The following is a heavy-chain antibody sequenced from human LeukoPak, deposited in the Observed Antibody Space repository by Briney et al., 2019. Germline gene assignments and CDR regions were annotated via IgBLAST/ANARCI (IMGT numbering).Heavy chain of an antibody. CDR2: INHSGST. V-gene: IGHV4-34*01. Sequence: ASETLSLTCAVYGGSFSGYYWSWIRQPPGKGLEWIGEINHSGSTNYNPSLKSRVTISVDTSKNQFSLKLSSVTAADTAVYYCARVGSYYYGSSGLDYWGQGTLVTVSS. D-gene: IGHD3-22*01. CDR3: ARVGSYYYGSSGLDY. J-gene: IGHJ4*02. CDR1: GGSFSGYY.